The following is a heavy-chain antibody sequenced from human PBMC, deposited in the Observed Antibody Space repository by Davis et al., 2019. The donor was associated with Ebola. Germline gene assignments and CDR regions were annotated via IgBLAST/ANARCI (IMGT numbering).Heavy chain of an antibody. Sequence: GESLKISCAASGFTSGRYAMSWVRQAPGKGLEWVAAITDTGGRTHYADSVKGRFTISRDNAKNMLYLQMNSLRVEDTAVYYCTRGDVVMDSYGMDVWGQGALVTVSS. CDR3: TRGDVVMDSYGMDV. J-gene: IGHJ6*02. V-gene: IGHV3-23*01. D-gene: IGHD2/OR15-2a*01. CDR2: ITDTGGRT. CDR1: GFTSGRYA.